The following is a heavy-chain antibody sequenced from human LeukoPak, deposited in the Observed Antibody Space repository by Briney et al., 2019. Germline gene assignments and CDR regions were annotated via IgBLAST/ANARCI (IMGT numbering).Heavy chain of an antibody. CDR1: GYSFTTYW. J-gene: IGHJ1*01. D-gene: IGHD2-21*01. CDR2: IDPSDSYT. CDR3: ARHIAATPEYFQH. V-gene: IGHV5-10-1*01. Sequence: GESLRISRKGSGYSFTTYWISWVRQMPGKGLEWMGRIDPSDSYTNYSPSFQGHVTISADKSISTAYLQWSSLKASDTAMYYCARHIAATPEYFQHWGQGTLVTVSS.